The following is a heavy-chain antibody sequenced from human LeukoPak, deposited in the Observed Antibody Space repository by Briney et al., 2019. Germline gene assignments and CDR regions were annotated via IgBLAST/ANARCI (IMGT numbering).Heavy chain of an antibody. CDR1: GFTFSSYW. J-gene: IGHJ4*02. V-gene: IGHV3-74*01. CDR3: ARERVSTLANDY. D-gene: IGHD2-8*01. Sequence: GGSLRLSCAASGFTFSSYWMHWVRQAPGKGLVWVSRINSDGSSTSYADSVKGRFTISRDNAKNTLYLQMNSLRAEDTAVYYCARERVSTLANDYWGQGTLVTVSS. CDR2: INSDGSST.